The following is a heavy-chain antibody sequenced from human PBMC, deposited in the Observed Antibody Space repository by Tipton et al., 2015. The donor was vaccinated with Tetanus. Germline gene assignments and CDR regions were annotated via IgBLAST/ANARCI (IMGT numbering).Heavy chain of an antibody. CDR3: GRPRGSSTNNLDI. V-gene: IGHV5-51*01. D-gene: IGHD2-2*01. J-gene: IGHJ4*02. CDR2: IYPGDSGT. CDR1: GYSFGIYW. Sequence: VQLVQSGAEVKKPGESLKISCKGSGYSFGIYWLAWVRQMPGKGLEWMGIIYPGDSGTTYSPSFQGQVTISVDKSISTAYLQWSSLKASDTAIYYCGRPRGSSTNNLDIWGQGTLVTVSS.